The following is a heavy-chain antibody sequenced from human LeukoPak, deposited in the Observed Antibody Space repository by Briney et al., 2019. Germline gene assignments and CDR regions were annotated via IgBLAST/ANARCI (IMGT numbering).Heavy chain of an antibody. CDR2: ISYDGSNK. J-gene: IGHJ4*02. CDR1: GFTFGSYA. Sequence: GGSLRLSCAASGFTFGSYAMHWVRQAPGKGLEWVAVISYDGSNKYYADSVKGRFTISRDNSKNTLYLQMNSLRAEDTAVYYCAREDYGGNSVWGNFDYWGQGTLVTVSS. D-gene: IGHD4-23*01. CDR3: AREDYGGNSVWGNFDY. V-gene: IGHV3-30-3*01.